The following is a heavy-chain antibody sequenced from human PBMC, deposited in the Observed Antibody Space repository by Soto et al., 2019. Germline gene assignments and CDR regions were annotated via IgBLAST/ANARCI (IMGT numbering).Heavy chain of an antibody. V-gene: IGHV1-69*01. J-gene: IGHJ5*02. CDR3: AREGPPDIAWVEP. D-gene: IGHD2-15*01. CDR2: GSA. Sequence: QVQLVQSGAEVKKPGSSVKVSCKASGGTFSIYTISWVRQAPGQGLEWMGGSANSAQKFQGRLTVTADESTSTVYLELSSLTSEDTAVYYCAREGPPDIAWVEPWGQGTLVSVSS. CDR1: GGTFSIYT.